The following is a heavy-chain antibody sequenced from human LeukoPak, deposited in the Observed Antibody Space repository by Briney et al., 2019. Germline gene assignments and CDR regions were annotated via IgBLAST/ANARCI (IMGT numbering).Heavy chain of an antibody. Sequence: ASVKVSCKASGYTFTNNDINWVRQATGQGREWMGWVSPDSGDTGYAPNFRGRVTMTTDTSINTAYMELTSLTSEDTAIYYCTRGRAAGDWGQGTLVTVSS. CDR1: GYTFTNND. J-gene: IGHJ4*02. V-gene: IGHV1-8*01. CDR2: VSPDSGDT. D-gene: IGHD6-19*01. CDR3: TRGRAAGD.